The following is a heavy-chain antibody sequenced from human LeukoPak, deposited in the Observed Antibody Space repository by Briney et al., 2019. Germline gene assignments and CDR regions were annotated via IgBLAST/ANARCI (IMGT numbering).Heavy chain of an antibody. D-gene: IGHD3-16*01. Sequence: PSETLSLTCAVYGGSFSGYYWSWIRQPPGKGLEWIGEINHSGSTNYNPSLKSRVTISVDTSKNQFSLKLSSVTAADTAVYYCASGFWDNWFDPWGQGTLVTVSS. CDR2: INHSGST. CDR1: GGSFSGYY. J-gene: IGHJ5*02. V-gene: IGHV4-34*01. CDR3: ASGFWDNWFDP.